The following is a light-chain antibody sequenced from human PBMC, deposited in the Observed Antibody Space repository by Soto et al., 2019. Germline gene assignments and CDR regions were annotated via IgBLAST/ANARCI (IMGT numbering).Light chain of an antibody. CDR3: LQDYNYPRT. J-gene: IGKJ1*01. CDR1: QGIRND. Sequence: AIQMTQSPASLSASVGDRVTITCRASQGIRNDLGWYQQKPGKAPKLLIYAASSSQSGVPSRFSGSGSGTDFTLTISSLQPEDFATYYCLQDYNYPRTFGQGTKVDIK. CDR2: AAS. V-gene: IGKV1-6*01.